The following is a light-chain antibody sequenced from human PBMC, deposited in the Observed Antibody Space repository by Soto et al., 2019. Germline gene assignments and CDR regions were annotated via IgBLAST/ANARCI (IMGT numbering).Light chain of an antibody. CDR1: SSDVGAYNY. CDR3: CSYAVNPRHI. Sequence: QSALTQPRSVSGSPGQSVTISCTGTSSDVGAYNYVSWYQQHPGKAPKVIIYDVSERPTGVPDRFSGSRSGNTASLTISGLQVDDEADYYCCSYAVNPRHIIGTGTKVTVL. V-gene: IGLV2-11*01. CDR2: DVS. J-gene: IGLJ1*01.